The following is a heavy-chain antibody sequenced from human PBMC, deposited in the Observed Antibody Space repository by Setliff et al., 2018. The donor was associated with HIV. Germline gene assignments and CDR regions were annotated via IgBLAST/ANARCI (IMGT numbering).Heavy chain of an antibody. J-gene: IGHJ4*02. CDR3: ARAGGENCSSTSCSPPHFDY. D-gene: IGHD2-2*01. Sequence: SETLSLTCAVYGGSFSGYYWSWIRQPPGKGLEWIGEINHSGSTNYNPSLKSRVTISVDTSKNQFSLKLSSGTAADTAVYYCARAGGENCSSTSCSPPHFDYWGQGTLVTVS. CDR2: INHSGST. CDR1: GGSFSGYY. V-gene: IGHV4-34*01.